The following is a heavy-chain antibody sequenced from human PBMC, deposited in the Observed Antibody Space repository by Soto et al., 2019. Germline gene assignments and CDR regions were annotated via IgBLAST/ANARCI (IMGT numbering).Heavy chain of an antibody. Sequence: QVQLVESGGGLVKPGGSLRLSCAASGFTFSDYYMSWIRQAPGKGLEWVSYISSSSSYTNYADSVKGRFTISRDNAKXXXXXXXXXXXXXXXAVYYCARAVPYSSGWYPDYWGQGTVVTVSS. D-gene: IGHD6-19*01. CDR1: GFTFSDYY. V-gene: IGHV3-11*05. CDR2: ISSSSSYT. CDR3: ARAVPYSSGWYPDY. J-gene: IGHJ4*02.